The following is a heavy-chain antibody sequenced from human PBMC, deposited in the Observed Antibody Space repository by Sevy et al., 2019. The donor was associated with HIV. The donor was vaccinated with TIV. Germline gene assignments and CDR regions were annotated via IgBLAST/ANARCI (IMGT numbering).Heavy chain of an antibody. CDR3: ERVYSGYYNS. Sequence: GGSLRLSCAASGFTFSSYTINWVRQAPGKGLEWVSSISSSSNYIYYADSVKGRFTISRDNAKNSLYLQMNSLRAEDTAVYYCERVYSGYYNSWGQGTLVTVSS. CDR2: ISSSSNYI. J-gene: IGHJ4*02. CDR1: GFTFSSYT. V-gene: IGHV3-21*01. D-gene: IGHD1-26*01.